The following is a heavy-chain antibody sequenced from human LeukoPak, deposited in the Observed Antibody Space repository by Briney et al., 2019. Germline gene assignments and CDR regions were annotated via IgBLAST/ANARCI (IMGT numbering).Heavy chain of an antibody. CDR2: IYHSGST. V-gene: IGHV4-38-2*02. D-gene: IGHD3-3*01. Sequence: PSETLSLTCTVSSYSISSGYYWGWIRQPPGKGLEWIGSIYHSGSTYYNPSLKSRVTISVDTSKNQFSLKLSSVTAADTAVYYCARLVRFLEWLPSWGQGTLVTVSS. CDR3: ARLVRFLEWLPS. J-gene: IGHJ4*02. CDR1: SYSISSGYY.